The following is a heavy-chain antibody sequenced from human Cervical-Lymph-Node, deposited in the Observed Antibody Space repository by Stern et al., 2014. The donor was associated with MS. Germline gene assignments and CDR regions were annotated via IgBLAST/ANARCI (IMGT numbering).Heavy chain of an antibody. J-gene: IGHJ6*02. V-gene: IGHV3-11*01. Sequence: QVQLVQSGGGLVKPGGSLRLSCAASGFTFSDYYMSWIRQAPGKGLEWVSYLSSSGSTIYYADSVKGRFTISRDNAKNSLYLQMNSLRAEDTAVYYCARDNAVVVPAAPYYYYGMDVWGQGTTVTVSS. CDR1: GFTFSDYY. CDR3: ARDNAVVVPAAPYYYYGMDV. D-gene: IGHD2-2*01. CDR2: LSSSGSTI.